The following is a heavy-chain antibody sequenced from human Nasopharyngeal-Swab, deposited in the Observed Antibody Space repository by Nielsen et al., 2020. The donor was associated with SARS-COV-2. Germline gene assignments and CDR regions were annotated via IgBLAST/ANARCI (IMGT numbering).Heavy chain of an antibody. J-gene: IGHJ4*02. D-gene: IGHD4-17*01. CDR1: GFTVSSNY. Sequence: GGSLRLSCAASGFTVSSNYMSWVRQAPGKGLEWVSVIYSGGSTYYADYVKGRFTISRDNSKNTLYLQMNSLRTEDTAVYYCARGRGGFGYGDYVDYWGQGTLVTVSS. CDR3: ARGRGGFGYGDYVDY. V-gene: IGHV3-53*01. CDR2: IYSGGST.